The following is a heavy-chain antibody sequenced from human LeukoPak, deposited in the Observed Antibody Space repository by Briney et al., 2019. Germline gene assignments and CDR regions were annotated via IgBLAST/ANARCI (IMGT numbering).Heavy chain of an antibody. V-gene: IGHV3-74*01. CDR1: GFTFSSNW. CDR3: ARGPNSNWSGLDF. CDR2: ISPTGSIT. J-gene: IGHJ4*02. Sequence: GGSLRLSCAASGFTFSSNWMHWVRQLPGKGLVWVSRISPTGSITSYADSVKGRFTVSRDNAKNTLYLQVNNLRAEDTAVYYCARGPNSNWSGLDFWGQGTLLTVSS. D-gene: IGHD6-6*01.